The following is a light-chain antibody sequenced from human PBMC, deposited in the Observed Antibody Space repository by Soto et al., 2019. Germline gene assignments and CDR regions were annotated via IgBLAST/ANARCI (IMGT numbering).Light chain of an antibody. CDR3: KQYNKWRT. CDR2: GAS. Sequence: EIVLTHSPATLSLSPGERATLTCRASQSVSSNLAWYQQKPGQAPRLLIYGASTRATGSPARFSGGGSGTECTLSIRNIQSEDFAVYSWKQYNKWRTFGQGTKV. J-gene: IGKJ1*01. V-gene: IGKV3-15*01. CDR1: QSVSSN.